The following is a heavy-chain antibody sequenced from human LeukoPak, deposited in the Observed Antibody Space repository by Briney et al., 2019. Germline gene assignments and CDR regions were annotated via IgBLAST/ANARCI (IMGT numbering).Heavy chain of an antibody. D-gene: IGHD3-22*01. Sequence: SVKVSCKASGGTFSSYAISWVRQAPGQGLEWMGGIIPIFGTANYAQKFQGRVTITADESTSTAYMELSSLRSEDTAVYYCARVKGYDSTGNYESHFDYWGQGTLVTVSS. CDR1: GGTFSSYA. V-gene: IGHV1-69*13. CDR2: IIPIFGTA. CDR3: ARVKGYDSTGNYESHFDY. J-gene: IGHJ4*02.